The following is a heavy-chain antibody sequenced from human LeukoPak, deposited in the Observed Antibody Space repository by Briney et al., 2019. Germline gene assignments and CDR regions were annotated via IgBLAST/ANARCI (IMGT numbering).Heavy chain of an antibody. J-gene: IGHJ4*02. CDR3: ARDQAGSGHYADY. D-gene: IGHD3-10*01. CDR2: IRFDGSSQ. V-gene: IGHV3-30*02. CDR1: GFTFNNYA. Sequence: PGGSLRLSCAASGFTFNNYAMHWIRQAPGKGLEWLAFIRFDGSSQYYADFVKGRFTISRDNSKNTLYLQMNSLRAEDTAVYYCARDQAGSGHYADYWGQGTLVTVSS.